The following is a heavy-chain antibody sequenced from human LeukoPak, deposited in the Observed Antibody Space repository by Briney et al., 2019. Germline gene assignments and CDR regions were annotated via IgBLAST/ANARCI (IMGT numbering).Heavy chain of an antibody. CDR3: AKDLTMGGIAGDTGGWFDP. V-gene: IGHV3-23*01. CDR2: ISGSGGST. CDR1: GFTFSSYA. J-gene: IGHJ5*02. D-gene: IGHD6-13*01. Sequence: GGSLRLSCAASGFTFSSYAMSWVRQAPGKGLEWVSAISGSGGSTYYADSVKGRFTISRDNSKNTLYLQMNSLGAEDTAVYYCAKDLTMGGIAGDTGGWFDPWGQGTLVTVSS.